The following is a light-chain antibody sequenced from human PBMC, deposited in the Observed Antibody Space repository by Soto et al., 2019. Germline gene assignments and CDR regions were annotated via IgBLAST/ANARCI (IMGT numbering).Light chain of an antibody. CDR3: QQEADSLPVT. Sequence: EFVLTQSPGTLSLSPGERATLSCRASQSVSSSNLAWYQQKPGQAPRPLIYGASNRATGVPDRFSGSGSGTDFALRISRLEPEDFAVYYCQQEADSLPVTFGPGTKVEIK. V-gene: IGKV3-20*01. CDR1: QSVSSSN. CDR2: GAS. J-gene: IGKJ3*01.